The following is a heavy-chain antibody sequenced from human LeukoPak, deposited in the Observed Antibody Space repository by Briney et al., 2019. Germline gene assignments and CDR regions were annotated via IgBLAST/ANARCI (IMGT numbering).Heavy chain of an antibody. CDR1: GSMFSTYA. CDR3: VSQSYSGSDNFYFHY. V-gene: IGHV3-23*01. CDR2: ISGSGERT. Sequence: GGSLRLSCVTSGSMFSTYAMSWVRQAPGKGLEWVSIISGSGERTYYADSVRGRFTVSRDNSKNTLYLQMKSLRAEDTAVYYCVSQSYSGSDNFYFHYWGQGTLVAVSS. D-gene: IGHD1-26*01. J-gene: IGHJ4*02.